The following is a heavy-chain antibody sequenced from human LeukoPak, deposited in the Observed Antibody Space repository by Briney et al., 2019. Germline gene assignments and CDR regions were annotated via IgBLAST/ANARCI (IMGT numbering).Heavy chain of an antibody. CDR3: ARHYLNNWNYPLSYFDY. D-gene: IGHD1-7*01. V-gene: IGHV4-59*01. CDR2: IYYLGST. Sequence: SETLSLTCTVSKGSMSHYYWSWIRQPPGKRLEWIGYIYYLGSTNYNPSLKSRVTISVDTSKNQFSLKLSSVTAADTAVYYCARHYLNNWNYPLSYFDYWGQGTLVTVSS. J-gene: IGHJ4*02. CDR1: KGSMSHYY.